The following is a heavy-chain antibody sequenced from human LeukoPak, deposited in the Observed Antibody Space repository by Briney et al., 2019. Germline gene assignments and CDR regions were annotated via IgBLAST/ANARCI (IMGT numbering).Heavy chain of an antibody. CDR2: INPSGGSK. CDR3: ASNHMVRGANWYFDL. D-gene: IGHD3-10*01. V-gene: IGHV1-46*04. Sequence: ASVKLSCTSSGYTCTIYYIHWVRHPPAQGLEWMGVINPSGGSKSDAQKLRGRVTMTRDTSTSPVYMERSSLRSEYAAVYYCASNHMVRGANWYFDLWGRGTLVTVSS. J-gene: IGHJ2*01. CDR1: GYTCTIYY.